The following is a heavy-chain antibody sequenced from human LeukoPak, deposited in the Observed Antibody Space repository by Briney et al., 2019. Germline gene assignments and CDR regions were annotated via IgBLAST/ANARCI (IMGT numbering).Heavy chain of an antibody. V-gene: IGHV1-18*01. CDR1: GYTFTSYG. D-gene: IGHD5-18*01. CDR2: ISAYNGNT. Sequence: GAAVKDSCKASGYTFTSYGISWVRQTPGQGLEWMGWISAYNGNTNYAQKLQGRVTMTTDTSTSTAYMELRSLRSDDTAVYYCARLGYSYGNYYFDCWGHGILVSVSS. J-gene: IGHJ4*01. CDR3: ARLGYSYGNYYFDC.